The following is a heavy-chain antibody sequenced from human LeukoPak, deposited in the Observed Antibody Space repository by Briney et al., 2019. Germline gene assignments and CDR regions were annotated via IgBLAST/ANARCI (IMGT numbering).Heavy chain of an antibody. J-gene: IGHJ4*02. D-gene: IGHD3-10*01. CDR3: AREKGILWFGESKEPFDY. Sequence: PGGSLRLSCAASGFTFSSYWMHWVRQAPGKGLVWVSRINTDGSSTSYADSVKGRFTISRDNAKNTLYLQMNSLRAEDTAVYYCAREKGILWFGESKEPFDYWGQGTLVTVSS. CDR1: GFTFSSYW. CDR2: INTDGSST. V-gene: IGHV3-74*01.